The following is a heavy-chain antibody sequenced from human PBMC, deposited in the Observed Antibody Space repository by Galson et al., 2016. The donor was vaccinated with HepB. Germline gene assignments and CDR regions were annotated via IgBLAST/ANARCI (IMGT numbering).Heavy chain of an antibody. Sequence: SLRLSCAASGFTFTTYWMHWVRQDPEKGLVWVSGINTDGSSTIYADSVKGRFTISRDNAKNTLSLRMNSLRAEDTAVYYCARGGYLTGRNFDYWGQGTLVTVSS. J-gene: IGHJ4*02. CDR3: ARGGYLTGRNFDY. V-gene: IGHV3-74*01. D-gene: IGHD3-9*01. CDR1: GFTFTTYW. CDR2: INTDGSST.